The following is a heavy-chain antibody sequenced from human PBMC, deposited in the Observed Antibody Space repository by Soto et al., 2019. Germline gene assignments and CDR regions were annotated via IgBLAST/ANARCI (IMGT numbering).Heavy chain of an antibody. CDR2: IIPILGIA. D-gene: IGHD6-19*01. CDR3: ARDGYGSSSGWTCWFDP. CDR1: GGTFSSYT. J-gene: IGHJ5*02. Sequence: QVQLVQSGAEVKKPGSSVKVSCKASGGTFSSYTISWVRQAPGQGLEWMGRIIPILGIANYAQKFQGRVTITADKATRTAYMELSSLRSEDTAVYYCARDGYGSSSGWTCWFDPWGQGTLVTVSS. V-gene: IGHV1-69*08.